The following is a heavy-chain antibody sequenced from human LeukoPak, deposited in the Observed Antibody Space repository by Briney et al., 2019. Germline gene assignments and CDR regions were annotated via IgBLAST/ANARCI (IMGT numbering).Heavy chain of an antibody. D-gene: IGHD6-13*01. CDR3: ASPSSSYHDAFDI. V-gene: IGHV1-18*01. Sequence: ASVKVSCKAAGYAFSRITISWVRQAPGQGLEWMGWISLYNGNTHYAQKLQGSVTMTRDTSTTTVSMELRSLRSDDTAVYYCASPSSSYHDAFDIWGHGTMVTVSS. J-gene: IGHJ3*02. CDR1: GYAFSRIT. CDR2: ISLYNGNT.